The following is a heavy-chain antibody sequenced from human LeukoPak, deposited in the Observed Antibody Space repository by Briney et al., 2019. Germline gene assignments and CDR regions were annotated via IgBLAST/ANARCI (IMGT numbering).Heavy chain of an antibody. CDR1: GFTFSGYS. Sequence: GGSLRLSCAASGFTFSGYSMNWVRQAPGQGLEWVSYISSSSSTIYYAESVKGRFTITRDNAKNSLYLQMNSLRSEDTAVYYCARLSGYDTDYGGQGTLVTVSS. V-gene: IGHV3-48*01. D-gene: IGHD5-12*01. CDR3: ARLSGYDTDY. CDR2: ISSSSSTI. J-gene: IGHJ4*02.